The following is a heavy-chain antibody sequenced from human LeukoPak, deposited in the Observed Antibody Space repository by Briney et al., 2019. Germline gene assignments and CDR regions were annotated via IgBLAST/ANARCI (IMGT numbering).Heavy chain of an antibody. J-gene: IGHJ4*02. CDR3: ARAYGSGYYLDY. V-gene: IGHV4-34*01. Sequence: SETLSLTCAVYGGSFSGYYWSWIRQPPGKGLEWIGEINHSGSTNYNPSLKSRVTISVDKSKNQFSLKLSSVTAADTAVYYCARAYGSGYYLDYWGQGTLVTVSS. CDR2: INHSGST. D-gene: IGHD3-10*01. CDR1: GGSFSGYY.